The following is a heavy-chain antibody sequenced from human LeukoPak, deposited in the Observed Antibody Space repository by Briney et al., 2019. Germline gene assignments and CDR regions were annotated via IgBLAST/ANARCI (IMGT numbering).Heavy chain of an antibody. CDR3: VREVDQQLPSYWHFDL. D-gene: IGHD6-13*01. J-gene: IGHJ2*01. CDR2: IYANGPT. CDR1: GGSISGFY. V-gene: IGHV4-4*07. Sequence: SETLSLTCTVSGGSISGFYWSWVRQPAGKGLEWTARIYANGPTHYNSSLKNRVSMSVDTTKNQFSLKLISVTAADTAVYYCVREVDQQLPSYWHFDLWGRGTLVTVSS.